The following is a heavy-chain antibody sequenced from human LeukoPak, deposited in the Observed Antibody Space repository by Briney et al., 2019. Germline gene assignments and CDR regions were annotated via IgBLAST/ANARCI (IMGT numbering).Heavy chain of an antibody. V-gene: IGHV4-4*02. Sequence: PGGSLRLSCAASGFTVSNNYMTWVRQAPGKGLEWIGEIYHSGSTNCNPSLKSRVTISVDKSKNQFSLKLSSVTAADTAVYYCARGPPPDFDYWGRGTLVTVPS. CDR1: GFTVSNNY. CDR3: ARGPPPDFDY. J-gene: IGHJ4*02. CDR2: IYHSGST.